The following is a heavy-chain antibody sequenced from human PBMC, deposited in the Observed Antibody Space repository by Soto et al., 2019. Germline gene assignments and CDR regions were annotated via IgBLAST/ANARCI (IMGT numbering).Heavy chain of an antibody. CDR1: GGTFRTYA. Sequence: QVQLLQSGAEVKKPGSSVRVSCEASGGTFRTYAISWVRQAPGQGLEWMGEIIPIFGTVKYARKSQGRVTITADDSTTTVYMDLRSLRSEDTAVYYCAKGAVAGTPTSYYYYGMDVWGQGTTVTVSS. V-gene: IGHV1-69*12. D-gene: IGHD6-19*01. CDR2: IIPIFGTV. CDR3: AKGAVAGTPTSYYYYGMDV. J-gene: IGHJ6*02.